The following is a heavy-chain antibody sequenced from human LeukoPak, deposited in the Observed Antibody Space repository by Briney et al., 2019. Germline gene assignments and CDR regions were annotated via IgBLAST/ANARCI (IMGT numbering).Heavy chain of an antibody. Sequence: ASVKVSCKASGYTFTSYGISWVRQAPGQGLEWMGWINTNTGNPTYAQGFTGRFVFSLDTSVSTAYLQISSLKAEDTAVYYCARDRVYGGRHTTMVVYWGQGTLVTVSS. CDR1: GYTFTSYG. CDR3: ARDRVYGGRHTTMVVY. V-gene: IGHV7-4-1*02. CDR2: INTNTGNP. J-gene: IGHJ4*02. D-gene: IGHD5-18*01.